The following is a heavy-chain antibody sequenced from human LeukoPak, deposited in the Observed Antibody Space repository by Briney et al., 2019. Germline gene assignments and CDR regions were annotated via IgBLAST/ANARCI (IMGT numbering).Heavy chain of an antibody. CDR3: ARGGGDLRYGGGDYYYYGMDG. V-gene: IGHV1-2*02. J-gene: IGHJ6*01. CDR2: INPNSGGT. Sequence: ASVKVSCKASGYTFTGYYMHWVRQAPGQGLEWMGWINPNSGGTNYAQKFQGRVTMTRDTSISTAYMELSRLRSDDTAVYYCARGGGDLRYGGGDYYYYGMDGWGQGTTVTVSS. CDR1: GYTFTGYY. D-gene: IGHD4-23*01.